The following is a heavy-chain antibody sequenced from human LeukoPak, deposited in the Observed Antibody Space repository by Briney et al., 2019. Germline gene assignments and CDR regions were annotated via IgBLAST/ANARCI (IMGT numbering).Heavy chain of an antibody. J-gene: IGHJ3*02. Sequence: SVKVSCKASRGTFSSYAISWVRQAPGQGLEWMGRIIPILGIANYAQKFQGRVTITADKSTSTAYMELSSLRSEDTAVYYCARPLELYAFDIWGQGTMVTVSS. CDR3: ARPLELYAFDI. CDR1: RGTFSSYA. V-gene: IGHV1-69*04. D-gene: IGHD1-26*01. CDR2: IIPILGIA.